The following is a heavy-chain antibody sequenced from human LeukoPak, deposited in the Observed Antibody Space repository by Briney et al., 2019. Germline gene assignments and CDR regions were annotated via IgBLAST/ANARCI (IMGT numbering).Heavy chain of an antibody. CDR1: GYTFTSYG. CDR3: AREDHTWGSFDN. D-gene: IGHD7-27*01. CDR2: ISAYNGNT. Sequence: GASVKVSCKASGYTFTSYGISWVRQAPGQGLEWMGWISAYNGNTNYAQKLQGRVTMTTDTSTSTVFMELRSLRSDDTAVYYCAREDHTWGSFDNWGQGTLVTVSS. J-gene: IGHJ4*02. V-gene: IGHV1-18*01.